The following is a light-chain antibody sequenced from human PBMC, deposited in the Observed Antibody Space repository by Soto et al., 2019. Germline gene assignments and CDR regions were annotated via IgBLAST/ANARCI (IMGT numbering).Light chain of an antibody. CDR1: SSDVGGYDY. Sequence: QSALTQPAAVSGSPGQSITISCTGTSSDVGGYDYVSWYQLHPGKAPKLMVFEVNNRPSGVSYRFSGSKSGNTASLTISGLQAEDEAAYFCSSYETSTAQLYGPATQVTVL. CDR3: SSYETSTAQL. V-gene: IGLV2-14*01. J-gene: IGLJ1*01. CDR2: EVN.